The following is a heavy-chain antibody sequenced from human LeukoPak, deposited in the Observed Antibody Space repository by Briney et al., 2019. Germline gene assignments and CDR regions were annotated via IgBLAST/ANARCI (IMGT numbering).Heavy chain of an antibody. D-gene: IGHD1-26*01. V-gene: IGHV3-30*02. CDR1: GFTFSSYG. CDR2: IRYDGSNK. J-gene: IGHJ3*02. CDR3: AKDRGSYFREDAFDI. Sequence: PGGSLRLSCAASGFTFSSYGMNWVRQAPGKGLEWVAFIRYDGSNKYYTESVKGRFTISRDNSKNTLYLQMNSLRVEDTAVYYCAKDRGSYFREDAFDIWGQGTMVTVSS.